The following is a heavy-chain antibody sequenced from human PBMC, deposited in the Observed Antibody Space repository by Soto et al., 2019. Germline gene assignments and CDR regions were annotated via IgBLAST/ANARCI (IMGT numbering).Heavy chain of an antibody. D-gene: IGHD3-22*01. J-gene: IGHJ4*02. CDR3: AGDILRRYYDNNIYYAEYYFDY. V-gene: IGHV1-18*01. CDR1: DYTFTSYG. Sequence: ASVKVSCKXSDYTFTSYGISWVRQAPGQGLEWMGWISPYNGNTNYAQKLQGRATMTTDTSTSTAYMELRSLRSDDTAVYYCAGDILRRYYDNNIYYAEYYFDYWVQVTLVTVSS. CDR2: ISPYNGNT.